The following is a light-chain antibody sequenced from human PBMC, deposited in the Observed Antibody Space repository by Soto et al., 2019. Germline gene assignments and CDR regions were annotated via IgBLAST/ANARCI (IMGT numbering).Light chain of an antibody. Sequence: QSVLTQPPSVSGTPGHKVSISCSGSTSNLGGNTVNWYQQLPGTTPKLLIYTNNKRPPGVPDRFSGSKSGTSASLAISWRRSEDEADFYCAAWDDSLNAVVFGGGTKLTVL. V-gene: IGLV1-44*01. CDR1: TSNLGGNT. J-gene: IGLJ2*01. CDR2: TNN. CDR3: AAWDDSLNAVV.